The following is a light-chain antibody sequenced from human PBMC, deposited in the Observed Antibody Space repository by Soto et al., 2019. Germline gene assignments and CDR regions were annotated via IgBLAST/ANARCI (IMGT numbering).Light chain of an antibody. CDR2: GAS. CDR1: QSVSSN. CDR3: LQYNNWPPYT. J-gene: IGKJ2*01. Sequence: EMVMTQSPATLSVSPGERATLSCRASQSVSSNLAWYQQQPGQAPRLLIYGASTRATGVPARFSGSGSGTEFTLTISSLHSEDFAVYYCLQYNNWPPYTFCQGTKLEIK. V-gene: IGKV3-15*01.